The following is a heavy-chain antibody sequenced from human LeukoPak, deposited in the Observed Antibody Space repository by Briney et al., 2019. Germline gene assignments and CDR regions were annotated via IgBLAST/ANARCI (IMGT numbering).Heavy chain of an antibody. CDR2: FTSDGSDK. J-gene: IGHJ3*02. CDR3: AREDDAFDI. V-gene: IGHV3-30*04. Sequence: GGSLRLSCAASGFTFSSYPMHWVRQAPGKGLEWVALFTSDGSDKYYVDSVKGRFTISRDNSKNTLFLQMDSLRPEDTAVYYCAREDDAFDIWGQGSMATVSS. CDR1: GFTFSSYP.